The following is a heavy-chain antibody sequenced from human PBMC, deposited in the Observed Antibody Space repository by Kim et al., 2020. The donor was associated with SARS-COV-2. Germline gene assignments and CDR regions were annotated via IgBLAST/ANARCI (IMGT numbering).Heavy chain of an antibody. Sequence: GGSLRLSCAASGFTFDDYAMHWVRQAPGKGLEWVSGISWNSGSIGYADSVKGRFTISRDNAKNSLYLQMNSLRAEDTALYYCAKDISDYGDQEYYFDYWGQGTLVTVSS. CDR3: AKDISDYGDQEYYFDY. CDR2: ISWNSGSI. CDR1: GFTFDDYA. D-gene: IGHD4-17*01. V-gene: IGHV3-9*01. J-gene: IGHJ4*02.